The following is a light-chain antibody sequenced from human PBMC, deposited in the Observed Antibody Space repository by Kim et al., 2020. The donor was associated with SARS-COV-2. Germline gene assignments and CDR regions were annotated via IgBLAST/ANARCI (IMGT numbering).Light chain of an antibody. V-gene: IGLV3-19*01. J-gene: IGLJ3*02. CDR3: NSRDRSGDHLV. CDR1: SLRTYS. CDR2: GQN. Sequence: SSELTQDPAVSVALGQTVRITCQGDSLRTYSATWYQQKPGQAPILVIFGQNKRPSGIPYRFSGSVSGNTASLTLTGAQADDEADYYCNSRDRSGDHLVFGGGTQLTVL.